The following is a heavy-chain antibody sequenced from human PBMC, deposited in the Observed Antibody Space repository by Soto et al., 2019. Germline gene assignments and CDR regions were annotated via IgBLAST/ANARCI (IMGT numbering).Heavy chain of an antibody. J-gene: IGHJ4*02. V-gene: IGHV1-18*01. Sequence: ASLMDSCKTAGDTFSNFGFNWGRQAPGQGLEWLGWISTYNGNINFALNRRCRDTKTIDPAKDTAYMELKRLETGDTAVYFCERGLSPRGNIAAEGKGGAYWGEGTLVTVSS. CDR1: GDTFSNFG. CDR2: ISTYNGNI. CDR3: ERGLSPRGNIAAEGKGGAY. D-gene: IGHD6-13*01.